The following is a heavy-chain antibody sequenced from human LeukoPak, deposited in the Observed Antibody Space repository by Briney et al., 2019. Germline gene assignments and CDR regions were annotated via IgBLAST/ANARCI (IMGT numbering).Heavy chain of an antibody. CDR1: GFTFSGYE. D-gene: IGHD5-18*01. CDR3: ARDGPGYSFDY. J-gene: IGHJ4*02. Sequence: GGSLRLSCAASGFTFSGYEMNWVRQAPGKGPEWVSCISTSGNTIYYADSLKGRFTVSRDNARNSLYLQVDSLRAEDTAIYYCARDGPGYSFDYWGQGTLVTVSS. V-gene: IGHV3-48*03. CDR2: ISTSGNTI.